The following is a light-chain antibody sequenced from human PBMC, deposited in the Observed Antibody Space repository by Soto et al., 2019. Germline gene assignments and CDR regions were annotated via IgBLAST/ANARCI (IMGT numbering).Light chain of an antibody. J-gene: IGLJ1*01. Sequence: QSALTQPPSASGSPGQSVTISCTGTSSDVGGYNYVSWYQQHPGKAPKLMIYEVSKRPSGVPDRFSGSKSGNTASLTVSGLQAEYEANYYCSSYAGSNNLYVFGTGTKVPVL. CDR1: SSDVGGYNY. CDR2: EVS. CDR3: SSYAGSNNLYV. V-gene: IGLV2-8*01.